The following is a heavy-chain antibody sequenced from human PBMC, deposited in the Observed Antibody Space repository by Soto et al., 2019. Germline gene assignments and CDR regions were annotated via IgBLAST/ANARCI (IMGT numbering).Heavy chain of an antibody. CDR3: GKVLIGATRHADVDS. D-gene: IGHD2-15*01. J-gene: IGHJ4*02. Sequence: QVQLQESGPGLLEPLETLSLTCSVSGVSLNSGHYYWVWVRQSPGKGLAWIASVYCDGSTYYNPSPKSRVTISIDKPRNQFSLTLKSVTAADTAVYYCGKVLIGATRHADVDSWGQGARVTVSS. CDR1: GVSLNSGHYY. V-gene: IGHV4-39*01. CDR2: VYCDGST.